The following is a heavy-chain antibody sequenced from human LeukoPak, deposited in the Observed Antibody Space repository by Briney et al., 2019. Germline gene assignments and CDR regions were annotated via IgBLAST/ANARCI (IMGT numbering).Heavy chain of an antibody. CDR2: ISSSSSYI. J-gene: IGHJ3*02. V-gene: IGHV3-21*01. CDR3: ARADLTYYYDSSGYYISDAFDI. D-gene: IGHD3-22*01. Sequence: GGSLRLSCAASGFTFSSYSMNWVRQAPGKGLEWVSSISSSSSYIYYADSVKGRFTISRDNAKNSLYLQMNSLRAEDTAVYYCARADLTYYYDSSGYYISDAFDIWGQGTMVTVSS. CDR1: GFTFSSYS.